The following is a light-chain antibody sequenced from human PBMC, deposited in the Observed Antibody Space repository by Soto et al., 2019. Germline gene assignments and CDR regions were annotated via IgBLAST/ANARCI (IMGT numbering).Light chain of an antibody. CDR3: QQCGSSPRT. J-gene: IGKJ1*01. CDR2: GAS. CDR1: QSVSIH. V-gene: IGKV3-20*01. Sequence: TVMTQSPGTLPVSLGERATLSCRASQSVSIHLAWYQQKPGQAPRLLIYGASSRATGIPDRFSGSGSGTDFTLTISRLENEDFAVYYCQQCGSSPRTFGQGTKVDIK.